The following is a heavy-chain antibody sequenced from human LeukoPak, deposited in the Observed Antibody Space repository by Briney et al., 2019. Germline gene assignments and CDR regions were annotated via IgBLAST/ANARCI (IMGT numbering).Heavy chain of an antibody. CDR1: KFSFSSHP. V-gene: IGHV3-30-3*01. J-gene: IGHJ6*02. CDR2: ISYDGIYK. CDR3: ARNPTEGDGHYYDMDV. Sequence: PGGSLRLSCAASKFSFSSHPIHWVRQAPGKGLEWVAVISYDGIYKYYADSVKGRFTISRDNSKNTVYLQMNSLRGEDTAVYYCARNPTEGDGHYYDMDVWGQGTTVTVSS. D-gene: IGHD5-24*01.